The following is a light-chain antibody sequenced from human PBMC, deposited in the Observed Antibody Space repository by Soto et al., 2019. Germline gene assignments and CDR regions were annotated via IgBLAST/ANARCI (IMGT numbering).Light chain of an antibody. CDR1: SSDIGGSNY. J-gene: IGLJ1*01. V-gene: IGLV2-14*03. CDR2: GVS. Sequence: QSVLTQPASVSGSPVQSITISCAGTSSDIGGSNYVSWYQQHPGKAPKLMIYGVSNRPSGVSNRFSGSKSGNTASLTISGLQAEDEADYFCYSSRSSSSTFYVFGTGTKLTVL. CDR3: YSSRSSSSTFYV.